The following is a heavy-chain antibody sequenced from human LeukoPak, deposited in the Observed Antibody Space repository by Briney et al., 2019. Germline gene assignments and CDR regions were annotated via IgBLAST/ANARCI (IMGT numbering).Heavy chain of an antibody. CDR3: ARGPQGLDAFDI. CDR2: IGTAGDT. Sequence: GGSLRLSCAASGFTVSSNYMSWVRQAPGKGLEWVSVIGTAGDTYYPGSVKGRFTISRENAKNSLYLQMNSLRAGDTAVYYCARGPQGLDAFDIWGQGTMVTVSS. V-gene: IGHV3-13*01. CDR1: GFTVSSNY. J-gene: IGHJ3*02.